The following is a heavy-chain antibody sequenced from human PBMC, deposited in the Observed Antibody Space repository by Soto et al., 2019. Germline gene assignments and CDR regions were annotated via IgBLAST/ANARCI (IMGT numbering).Heavy chain of an antibody. V-gene: IGHV4-30-4*01. Sequence: SETLSLTCTVSGGSISSGDYYWSWIRQPPGKGLEWIGYIYYSGSTYYNPSLKSRVTISVDTSKNQFSLKLSSVTAADTAVYYCAGGYYDFWSGYYFRPLAYWGQGTLVTVS. CDR2: IYYSGST. J-gene: IGHJ4*02. CDR3: AGGYYDFWSGYYFRPLAY. D-gene: IGHD3-3*01. CDR1: GGSISSGDYY.